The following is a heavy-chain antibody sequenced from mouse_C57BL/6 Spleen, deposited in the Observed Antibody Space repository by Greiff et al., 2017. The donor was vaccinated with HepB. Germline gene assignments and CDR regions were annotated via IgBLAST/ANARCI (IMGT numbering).Heavy chain of an antibody. J-gene: IGHJ3*01. V-gene: IGHV1-81*01. CDR1: GYTFTSYG. D-gene: IGHD2-3*01. Sequence: QVQLKESGAELARPGASVKLSCKASGYTFTSYGISWVKQRTGQGLEWIGEIYPRSGNTYYNEKFKGKATLTADKSSSTAYMELRSLTSEDSAVYFCARPLYDGYYLAWFAYWGQGTLVTVSA. CDR2: IYPRSGNT. CDR3: ARPLYDGYYLAWFAY.